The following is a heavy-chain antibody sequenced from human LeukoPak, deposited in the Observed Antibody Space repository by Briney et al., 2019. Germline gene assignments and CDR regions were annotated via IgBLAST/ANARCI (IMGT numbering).Heavy chain of an antibody. Sequence: GGSLRLSCAASGFTFSSYAMHWVRQAPGKGLEWVAVISYDGSNKYYADSVKGRFTISRDNSKNTLYLQMNSLRAEDTAVYYCAKASGAGSDVWGKGTTVTVSS. J-gene: IGHJ6*04. V-gene: IGHV3-30*04. CDR3: AKASGAGSDV. CDR2: ISYDGSNK. D-gene: IGHD1-26*01. CDR1: GFTFSSYA.